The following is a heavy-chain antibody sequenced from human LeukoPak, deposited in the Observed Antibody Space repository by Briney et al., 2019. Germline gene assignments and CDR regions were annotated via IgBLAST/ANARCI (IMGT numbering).Heavy chain of an antibody. Sequence: GGSLRLSCAASGFTVSSNYMSWVRQAPGKGLEWVSVIYSGGSTYYAASVKGRFTISRDNSKNTLYIQMNSLRAEDTAVYYCARGHYSSSAYYFDYWGQGTLVTVSS. CDR1: GFTVSSNY. CDR3: ARGHYSSSAYYFDY. D-gene: IGHD6-6*01. CDR2: IYSGGST. J-gene: IGHJ4*02. V-gene: IGHV3-66*02.